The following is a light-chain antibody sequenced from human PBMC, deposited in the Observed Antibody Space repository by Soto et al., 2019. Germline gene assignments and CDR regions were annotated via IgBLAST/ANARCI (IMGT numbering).Light chain of an antibody. Sequence: DIQMTQSPSSLSASVGDRVTITCRASQNIKKYLNWYQQQPGKAPKLLIYTSSSLQVGFPSRFSGSGSGTDFTLIISSLQTADSATYYGQQSFSDPLTFGGGTKVEIK. J-gene: IGKJ4*01. CDR1: QNIKKY. CDR3: QQSFSDPLT. V-gene: IGKV1-39*01. CDR2: TSS.